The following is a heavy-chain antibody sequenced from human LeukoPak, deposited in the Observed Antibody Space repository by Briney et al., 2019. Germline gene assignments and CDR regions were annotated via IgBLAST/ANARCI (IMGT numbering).Heavy chain of an antibody. J-gene: IGHJ4*02. CDR3: AREGSYYPFDY. CDR1: GYTFTGYY. D-gene: IGHD1-26*01. CDR2: INPNSGGT. V-gene: IGHV1-2*02. Sequence: ASVKVSCKASGYTFTGYYMHWVRQAPGQGLEWMGWINPNSGGTNYAQKVQGRVTMTRDTSISTAYMELSRLRSDDMAVYYCAREGSYYPFDYWGQGTLVTVSS.